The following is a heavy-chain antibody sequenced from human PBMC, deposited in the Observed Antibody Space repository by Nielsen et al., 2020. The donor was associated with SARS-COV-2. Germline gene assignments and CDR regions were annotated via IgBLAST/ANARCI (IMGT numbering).Heavy chain of an antibody. CDR1: GFTFSSYA. J-gene: IGHJ4*02. CDR3: AKDLNYYDSSGYYFGLGFDY. D-gene: IGHD3-22*01. V-gene: IGHV3-9*01. CDR2: ISWNSGSI. Sequence: SLKISCAASGFTFSSYAMHWVRQAPGKGLEWVSGISWNSGSIGYADSVKGRFTISRDNAKNSLYLQMNSLRAEDTALYYCAKDLNYYDSSGYYFGLGFDYWGQGTLVTVSS.